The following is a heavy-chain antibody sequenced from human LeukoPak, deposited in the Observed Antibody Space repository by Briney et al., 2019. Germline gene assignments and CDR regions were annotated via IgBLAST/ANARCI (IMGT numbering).Heavy chain of an antibody. Sequence: PGGSLRLSCAASGFSFSSQWMSWVRQAPGKGLEWVAIVNQGGTGKYYVDSVKGRFTISRDNAKNSLYLQMNSLRAEDTAVYYCASMRGGYEGYFDYWGQGTLVTVSS. V-gene: IGHV3-7*01. CDR3: ASMRGGYEGYFDY. CDR2: VNQGGTGK. J-gene: IGHJ4*02. CDR1: GFSFSSQW. D-gene: IGHD3-16*01.